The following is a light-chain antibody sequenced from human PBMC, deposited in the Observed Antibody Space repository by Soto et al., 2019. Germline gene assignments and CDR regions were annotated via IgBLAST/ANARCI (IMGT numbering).Light chain of an antibody. J-gene: IGLJ1*01. Sequence: QSALTQPPSASGSPGQSVTISCTGTNSDVGGYNYVSWYQQHPGKAPKLIIYDVNKRPPGVPDRFSGSKSSNTASLTVSGLQAEDEADFYCSSYAGSNNYVFGTGTKLTGL. V-gene: IGLV2-8*01. CDR1: NSDVGGYNY. CDR3: SSYAGSNNYV. CDR2: DVN.